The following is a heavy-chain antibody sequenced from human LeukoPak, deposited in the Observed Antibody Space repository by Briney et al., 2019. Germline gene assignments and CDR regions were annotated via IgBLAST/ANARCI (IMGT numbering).Heavy chain of an antibody. V-gene: IGHV3-23*01. D-gene: IGHD5/OR15-5a*01. J-gene: IGHJ4*02. CDR2: ISGPAGSC. CDR1: GFTFSSYA. Sequence: GGSLRLSCAASGFTFSSYAMSWVRQAPGKGLEWVSAISGPAGSCDYADSVKGRFTISRDNSKNTLFLQMNTLRAEDTAIYYCAKKVGLVSAPLYYFDVWGQGPLVTVSS. CDR3: AKKVGLVSAPLYYFDV.